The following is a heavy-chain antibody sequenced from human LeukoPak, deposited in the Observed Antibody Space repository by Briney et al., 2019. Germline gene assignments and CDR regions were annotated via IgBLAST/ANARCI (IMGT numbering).Heavy chain of an antibody. CDR1: GFTLSGYE. V-gene: IGHV3-48*03. J-gene: IGHJ4*02. CDR2: ITSGGSTT. Sequence: PGGSLRLSCAASGFTLSGYEMNWVRQAPGKGLEWLSYITSGGSTTYYADSVKGRFTISRDNAKNSVFLQMNSLKDEDTAVYYCVRDGSGSDFSLDYWGQGTLVTVSS. D-gene: IGHD3-10*01. CDR3: VRDGSGSDFSLDY.